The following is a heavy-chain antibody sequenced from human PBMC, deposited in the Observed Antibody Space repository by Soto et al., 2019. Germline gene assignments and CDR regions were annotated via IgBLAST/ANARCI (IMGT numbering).Heavy chain of an antibody. Sequence: QVQLVESGGGVVQPGTSLRLSCAASGFTSSSFVIHWVRQAPGKGLEWLAVISSDGNNQYYADSVKGRFTISRANSKKTLYLQVNSLRAEDTAVYFCSKERGVLDAFDIWGQGTRVTVS. V-gene: IGHV3-30*18. CDR3: SKERGVLDAFDI. J-gene: IGHJ3*02. D-gene: IGHD3-10*01. CDR1: GFTSSSFV. CDR2: ISSDGNNQ.